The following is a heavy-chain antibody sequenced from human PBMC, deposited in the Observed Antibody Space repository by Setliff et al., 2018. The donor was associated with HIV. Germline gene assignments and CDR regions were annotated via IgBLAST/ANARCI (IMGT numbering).Heavy chain of an antibody. CDR3: ARDHWVAGLDY. J-gene: IGHJ4*02. CDR2: ISGAGATT. Sequence: SCEASGFTLRSYAMYWVRQAPGKGLEWVAGISGAGATTYYADSVKGRFTISRDNSKDTLYLQMNSLRVVDTAVYYCARDHWVAGLDYWGQGTLVTVSS. V-gene: IGHV3-23*01. D-gene: IGHD6-19*01. CDR1: GFTLRSYA.